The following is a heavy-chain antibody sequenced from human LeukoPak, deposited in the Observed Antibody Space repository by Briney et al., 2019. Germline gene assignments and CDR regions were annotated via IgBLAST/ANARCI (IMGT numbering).Heavy chain of an antibody. V-gene: IGHV1-8*01. CDR3: ARMRLGGSGGHTFDY. D-gene: IGHD1-26*01. CDR1: GYTFTSYE. Sequence: SVNVSYQASGYTFTSYEINGVGQAAGQGRAGMGWMHPNSCNTGYPQNLQGRVTMTRNTSLHTAYMELSSLRSDDAAVYYCARMRLGGSGGHTFDYWGQGTLVTVSS. CDR2: MHPNSCNT. J-gene: IGHJ4*02.